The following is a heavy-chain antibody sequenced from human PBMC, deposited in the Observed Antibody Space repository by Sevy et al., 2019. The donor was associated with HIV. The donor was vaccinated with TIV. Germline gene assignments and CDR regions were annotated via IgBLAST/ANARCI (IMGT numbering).Heavy chain of an antibody. V-gene: IGHV3-7*01. CDR1: GFTFSTYW. CDR2: IRQDGTDE. CDR3: ARGLANWGGFYYAA. J-gene: IGHJ5*02. Sequence: VGSLRLSCAASGFTFSTYWMTWVRQAPGKGLEWVANIRQDGTDEEYVDSVKGRFTISRDNAKKSLYLRLDSLRAEDTAVYFCARGLANWGGFYYAAWGQGTLVTVSS. D-gene: IGHD3-3*01.